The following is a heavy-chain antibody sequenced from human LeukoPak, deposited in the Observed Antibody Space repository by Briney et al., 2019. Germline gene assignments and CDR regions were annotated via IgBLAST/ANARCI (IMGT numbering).Heavy chain of an antibody. V-gene: IGHV3-7*01. CDR3: ARGYCSGGSCYREYFQH. D-gene: IGHD2-15*01. Sequence: PGGSLRLSCAASGFTFSSYWMSWVRQAPGKGLEWVANIKQDGSEKYYVDSVKGRFTISRDNAKNSLYLQMNSLRAEDTAVHYCARGYCSGGSCYREYFQHWGQGTLVTVSS. CDR2: IKQDGSEK. J-gene: IGHJ1*01. CDR1: GFTFSSYW.